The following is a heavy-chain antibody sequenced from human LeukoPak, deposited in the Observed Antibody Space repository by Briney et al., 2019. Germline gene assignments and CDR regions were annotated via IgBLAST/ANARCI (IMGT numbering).Heavy chain of an antibody. CDR1: GGTFSSYA. J-gene: IGHJ4*02. CDR2: IIPIFGTA. CDR3: ARLGRGYYYDSSGYSFDY. Sequence: SVTVSCKASGGTFSSYAISWVRQAPGPGLEWMGGIIPIFGTANYAQKFQGRVTITADESTSTAYMELSSLRSEDTAVYYCARLGRGYYYDSSGYSFDYWGQGTLVTVSS. D-gene: IGHD3-22*01. V-gene: IGHV1-69*13.